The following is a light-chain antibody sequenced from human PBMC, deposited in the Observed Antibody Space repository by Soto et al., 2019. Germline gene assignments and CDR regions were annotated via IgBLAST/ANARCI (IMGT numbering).Light chain of an antibody. CDR3: QQYNSTWT. V-gene: IGKV1-5*01. CDR1: QSISSW. J-gene: IGKJ1*01. CDR2: DAS. Sequence: DIQMTQSPSTLSASVGDRVTITCRASQSISSWLAWYQQKPGKAPKLLIYDASSLESGVPSRFSGSGSGTEFTLTISSLQPDHFATYYCQQYNSTWTFGQGTKVEIK.